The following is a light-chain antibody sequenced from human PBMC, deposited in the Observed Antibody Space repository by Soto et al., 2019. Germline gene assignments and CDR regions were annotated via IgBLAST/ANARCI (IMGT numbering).Light chain of an antibody. CDR1: SGSVSTSQY. CDR3: SSYTSSSTV. J-gene: IGLJ3*02. CDR2: STN. Sequence: QAVVTQEPSFSVSPGGTVTLTCGLSSGSVSTSQYPSWYQQTPGQAPRTLIYSTNTRSSGVPDRLSGSKSGNTASLTISGLQAEDEADYYCSSYTSSSTVFGGGTKLTVL. V-gene: IGLV8-61*01.